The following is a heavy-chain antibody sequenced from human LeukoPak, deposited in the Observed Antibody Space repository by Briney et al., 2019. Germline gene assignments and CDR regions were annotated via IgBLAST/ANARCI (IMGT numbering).Heavy chain of an antibody. CDR2: IYSGGST. J-gene: IGHJ4*02. D-gene: IGHD3-16*01. CDR3: ARSPPYYDYVWGSYVPNYFDY. V-gene: IGHV3-66*01. Sequence: PGGSLRLSCAASGFTVSSNYMSWVRQAPGKGLEWVSVIYSGGSTYYADSVKGRFTISRDNSKNTLYLQMNSLRAEDTAVYYCARSPPYYDYVWGSYVPNYFDYWGQGTLVTVSS. CDR1: GFTVSSNY.